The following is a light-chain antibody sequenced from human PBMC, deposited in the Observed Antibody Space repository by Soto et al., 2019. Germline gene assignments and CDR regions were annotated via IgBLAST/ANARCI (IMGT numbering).Light chain of an antibody. CDR2: DNQ. J-gene: IGLJ2*01. Sequence: QSVLTQPPSVSAAPGQKVTISCSGSSSNVGKNFVSWYQHVPGKAPKLLIYDNQKRPSGIPDRFSASKSGTSATLDITGLHTGDEADYYCGTWDSSLTIGVIFGGGTKVTVL. CDR1: SSNVGKNF. V-gene: IGLV1-51*01. CDR3: GTWDSSLTIGVI.